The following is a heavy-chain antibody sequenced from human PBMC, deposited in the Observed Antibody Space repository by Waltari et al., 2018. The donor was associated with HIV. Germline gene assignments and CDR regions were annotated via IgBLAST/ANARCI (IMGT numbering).Heavy chain of an antibody. CDR3: ARGSIQLWNGGMDV. CDR2: IYYSGST. CDR1: GGSIRSYY. Sequence: QVQLQESGPGLVKPSETLSLTCTVSGGSIRSYYWSWIRQPPGKGLEWIGYIYYSGSTNYNPSLKRRVTISVDTSKNQFSLKLSSVTAADTAVYYCARGSIQLWNGGMDVWGQGTTVTVSS. V-gene: IGHV4-59*01. J-gene: IGHJ6*02. D-gene: IGHD5-18*01.